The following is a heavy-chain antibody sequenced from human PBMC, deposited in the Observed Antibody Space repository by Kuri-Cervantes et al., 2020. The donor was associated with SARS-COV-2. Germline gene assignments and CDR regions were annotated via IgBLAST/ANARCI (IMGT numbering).Heavy chain of an antibody. CDR2: INHSGST. D-gene: IGHD6-6*01. Sequence: SETLSLTCTVSGYSISSGYYWSWIRQPPGKGLEWIGEINHSGSTNYNPSLKSRVTISVDTSKNQFSLTLSSVTAADTAVYYCAREVSSEQLVAFDYWGQGTLVTVSS. V-gene: IGHV4-38-2*02. CDR1: GYSISSGYY. CDR3: AREVSSEQLVAFDY. J-gene: IGHJ4*02.